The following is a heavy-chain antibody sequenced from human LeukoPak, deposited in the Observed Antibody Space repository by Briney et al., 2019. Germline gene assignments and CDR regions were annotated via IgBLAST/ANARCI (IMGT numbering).Heavy chain of an antibody. D-gene: IGHD3-16*02. Sequence: SETLSLTCTVSGGSISSSSYYWGWIRQPPGKGLEWIGEIDHTGGTNYNPSLKSRVIISVDTSENQFSLNLRSVTAADTAVYYCARRPRRSYHCPPNYWHFDLWGRGTLVTVSA. CDR2: IDHTGGT. J-gene: IGHJ2*01. CDR1: GGSISSSSYY. CDR3: ARRPRRSYHCPPNYWHFDL. V-gene: IGHV4-39*07.